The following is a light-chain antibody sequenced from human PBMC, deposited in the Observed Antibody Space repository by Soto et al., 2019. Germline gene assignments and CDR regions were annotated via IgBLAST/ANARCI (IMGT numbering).Light chain of an antibody. CDR3: QQYKNWPQT. CDR1: QSVSNN. V-gene: IGKV3D-15*01. Sequence: ESVLTQPPVTLSLSPGERPTLSCKASQSVSNNYLAWYQQKHGQAHRXXIYGASNRATGIPDRFSGSGSGTEFTITISRLQSEDGEDYHGQQYKNWPQTFGQGTKVDIK. J-gene: IGKJ1*01. CDR2: GAS.